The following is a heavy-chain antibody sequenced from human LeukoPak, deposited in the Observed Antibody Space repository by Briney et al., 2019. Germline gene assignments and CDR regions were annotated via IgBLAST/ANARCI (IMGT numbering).Heavy chain of an antibody. J-gene: IGHJ4*02. CDR2: IYSGGST. CDR1: GFTISSNY. V-gene: IGHV3-53*01. CDR3: ASERHDILTGYVY. D-gene: IGHD3-9*01. Sequence: GGSLRLSCAASGFTISSNYMSWVRQAPGKGLEWVSVIYSGGSTYYADSVKGRFTISIDNSKSTLYPQMNSLRAEDTAVYYCASERHDILTGYVYWGQGTLVPVSS.